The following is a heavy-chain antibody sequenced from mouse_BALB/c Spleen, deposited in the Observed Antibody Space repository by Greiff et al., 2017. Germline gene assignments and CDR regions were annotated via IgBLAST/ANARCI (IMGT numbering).Heavy chain of an antibody. CDR2: IDRANGNT. CDR3: ARAGLLRYFDY. D-gene: IGHD1-1*01. V-gene: IGHV14-3*02. Sequence: VQLQQSGAELVKPGASVTLSCTASGFNIYDTYMHWVKQRSAQGLEWFGRIDRANGNTNYDPKFQCRATITADTSSNTAYLPLSSLTSEDTAVYYCARAGLLRYFDYWGQGTTLTVSS. CDR1: GFNIYDTY. J-gene: IGHJ2*01.